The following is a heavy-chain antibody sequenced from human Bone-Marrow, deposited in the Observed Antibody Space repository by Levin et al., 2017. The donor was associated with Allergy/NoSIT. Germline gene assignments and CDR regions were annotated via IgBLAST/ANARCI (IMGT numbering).Heavy chain of an antibody. CDR3: AKEVASAFDY. J-gene: IGHJ4*02. V-gene: IGHV3-23*01. CDR2: ISGDDDST. D-gene: IGHD2-15*01. CDR1: GFTFNNYA. Sequence: PGGSLRLSCGASGFTFNNYAMTWVRQAPGKGLEWVSGISGDDDSTSYADSVKGRFTISRDNSKNMLYLQMNSLRAEDTAVYYCAKEVASAFDYWGQGTLVTVSS.